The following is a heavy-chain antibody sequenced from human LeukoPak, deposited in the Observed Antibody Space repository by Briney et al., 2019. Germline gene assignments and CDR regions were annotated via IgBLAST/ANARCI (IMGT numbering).Heavy chain of an antibody. CDR1: GGTFSSYA. J-gene: IGHJ4*02. CDR2: IIPIFGTA. D-gene: IGHD5-24*01. CDR3: AREGDGYNNLYYFDY. V-gene: IGHV1-69*13. Sequence: GASVKVSCKASGGTFSSYAISWVRQAPGQGLEWMGGIIPIFGTANYAQKFQGRVTITADESTSTAYMELSSLRSEDTAVYYCAREGDGYNNLYYFDYWGQGTLDTVSS.